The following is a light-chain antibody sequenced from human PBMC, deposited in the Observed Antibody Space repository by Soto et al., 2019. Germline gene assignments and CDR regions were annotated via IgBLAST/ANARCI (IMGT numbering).Light chain of an antibody. Sequence: EIVLTQSPGTLSLSPGERATLSCRASQSVRNNYLAWYQQKPGQAPRLLIYGASHRATGIPNRFSGSGSGTDFTLTISRLEPEDFAIYSCQQYGDSPMYTFGQGTKLEIK. J-gene: IGKJ2*01. V-gene: IGKV3-20*01. CDR1: QSVRNNY. CDR3: QQYGDSPMYT. CDR2: GAS.